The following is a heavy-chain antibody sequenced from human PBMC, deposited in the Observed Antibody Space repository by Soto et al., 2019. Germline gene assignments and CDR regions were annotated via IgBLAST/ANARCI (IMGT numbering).Heavy chain of an antibody. CDR3: VMVDNYVTPTPQDV. CDR2: ISPYTGNT. V-gene: IGHV1-18*01. Sequence: QDQLVQSGDEVKKPGASVKVSCRASGYIFVNYGIAWVRQAPGQGLEWMGWISPYTGNTHSATKIQGRLTMTTDTSTSTAYMDLGSLTSDDTAVHYCVMVDNYVTPTPQDVWGQGTTVTVSS. D-gene: IGHD3-16*01. CDR1: GYIFVNYG. J-gene: IGHJ6*02.